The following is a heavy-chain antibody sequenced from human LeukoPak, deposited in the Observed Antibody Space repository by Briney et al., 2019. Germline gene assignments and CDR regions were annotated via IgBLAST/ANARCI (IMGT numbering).Heavy chain of an antibody. D-gene: IGHD3-3*01. CDR3: ARDRYAFGY. CDR2: IYYSGNT. J-gene: IGHJ4*02. V-gene: IGHV4-59*01. CDR1: GGSISRYY. Sequence: SETLSLTCTVSGGSISRYYWSWVRQPPGKGLEWIVYIYYSGNTNYNPSLRSRVTMSVDTSKNQFSLNLSSVTAADTAVYYCARDRYAFGYWGQGTLVTVSS.